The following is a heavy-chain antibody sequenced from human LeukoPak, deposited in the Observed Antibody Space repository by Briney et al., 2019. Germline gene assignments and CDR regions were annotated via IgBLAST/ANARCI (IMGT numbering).Heavy chain of an antibody. CDR3: ACLTTADAFDI. CDR2: IYTSGGT. J-gene: IGHJ3*02. CDR1: GGSISSYY. Sequence: SETLSLTCTVSGGSISSYYWSWIRQPAGKGLEWIGRIYTSGGTNYNPSLKSRVTISVDTSKNQFSLKLSSVTAADTAVYYCACLTTADAFDIWGQGTMVTVSS. D-gene: IGHD3-22*01. V-gene: IGHV4-4*07.